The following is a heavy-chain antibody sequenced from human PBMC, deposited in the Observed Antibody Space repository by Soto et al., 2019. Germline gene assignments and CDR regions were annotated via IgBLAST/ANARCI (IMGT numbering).Heavy chain of an antibody. CDR3: ARGSVTYGDLTFHY. CDR2: IDPNSGGT. D-gene: IGHD4-17*01. V-gene: IGHV1-2*02. Sequence: GASVKVSCKASGYTFTGYYIHWVRQAPGQGLEWMGWIDPNSGGTNYAQKFQGRVTMTRDTSISTAYMELSRLRSDDTAVYYCARGSVTYGDLTFHYWGQGALVTVSS. CDR1: GYTFTGYY. J-gene: IGHJ4*02.